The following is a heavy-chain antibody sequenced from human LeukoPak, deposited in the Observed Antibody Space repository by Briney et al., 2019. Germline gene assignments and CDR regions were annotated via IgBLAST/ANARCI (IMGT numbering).Heavy chain of an antibody. J-gene: IGHJ4*02. CDR2: IYSGGSA. Sequence: GGSLRLSCAASGFTVSSNHMSWVRQAPGKGLEWVSVIYSGGSAYSADSVKGRFTISKDNSKNTLYLQMNSLRAEDTAVYYCAKDLEGHFDYWGQGTLVTVSS. CDR1: GFTVSSNH. CDR3: AKDLEGHFDY. V-gene: IGHV3-53*01. D-gene: IGHD1-1*01.